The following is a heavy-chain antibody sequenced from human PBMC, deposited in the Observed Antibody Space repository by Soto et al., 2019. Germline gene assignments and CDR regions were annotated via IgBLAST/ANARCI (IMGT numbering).Heavy chain of an antibody. D-gene: IGHD2-21*02. CDR3: ARDLHAGLTHCSDI. CDR2: TYYTGNT. V-gene: IGHV4-59*01. Sequence: LIRHIPGQGLQWIAYTYYTGNTNYKRSLKSRVTTSMDTSKNQFSLKLTSMTAADTAFFYCARDLHAGLTHCSDIWGQGTLVTGAS. J-gene: IGHJ3*02.